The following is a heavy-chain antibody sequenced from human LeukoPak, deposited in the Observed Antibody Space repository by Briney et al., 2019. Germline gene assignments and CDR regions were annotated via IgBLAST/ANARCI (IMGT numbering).Heavy chain of an antibody. CDR1: GFTVTDNY. D-gene: IGHD3-9*01. V-gene: IGHV3-53*01. Sequence: GGSLRLSCAASGFTVTDNYMSWVRQAPGKGLECVSIIYSGGNTYYSDSVKGRFTLSGDHSKNTLSLQMNSLRAEDTAVYYCVSHSNSLTSYSFDYWGQGTLVTVSS. CDR2: IYSGGNT. CDR3: VSHSNSLTSYSFDY. J-gene: IGHJ4*02.